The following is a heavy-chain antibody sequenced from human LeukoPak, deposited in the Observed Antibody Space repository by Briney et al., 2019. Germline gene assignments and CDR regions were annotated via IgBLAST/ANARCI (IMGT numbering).Heavy chain of an antibody. J-gene: IGHJ4*02. CDR3: ARFPRGWDPDY. D-gene: IGHD6-19*01. Sequence: ASVKVSCKASGYTFTSYDLNWVRQATGQGLEWMGWMNPNTSDTGYAPKFQGRVTMTRNTSINTAYMEVSSLRSEDTAVYYCARFPRGWDPDYWGQGTLVTVSS. CDR1: GYTFTSYD. V-gene: IGHV1-8*01. CDR2: MNPNTSDT.